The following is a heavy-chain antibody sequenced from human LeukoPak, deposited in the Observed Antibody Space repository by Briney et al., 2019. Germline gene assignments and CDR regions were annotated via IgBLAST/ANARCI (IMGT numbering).Heavy chain of an antibody. Sequence: RASVKVSCKASGYTFTSYGISWVRQAPGQGLEWMGWISAYNGNTNYAQKFQGRVTITADESTSTAYMELSSLRSEDTAVYYCAREMATIKSTSDAFDIWGQGTMVTVSS. V-gene: IGHV1-18*01. CDR1: GYTFTSYG. D-gene: IGHD5-24*01. J-gene: IGHJ3*02. CDR2: ISAYNGNT. CDR3: AREMATIKSTSDAFDI.